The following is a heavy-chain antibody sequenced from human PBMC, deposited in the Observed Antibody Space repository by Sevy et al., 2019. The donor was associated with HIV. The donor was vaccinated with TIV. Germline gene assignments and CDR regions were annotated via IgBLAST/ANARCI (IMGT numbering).Heavy chain of an antibody. D-gene: IGHD3-16*01. CDR3: VRERARSITFDI. CDR1: GFTFNNFP. J-gene: IGHJ3*02. Sequence: GGSLRLSCEASGFTFNNFPIHWVRQAPGKGLEWVAVVSFDGGSKYYADSVRGRFTVSRDNSKNTVYLQLNRLRAEDTAVYYCVRERARSITFDIWGQGTLVTVSS. V-gene: IGHV3-30-3*01. CDR2: VSFDGGSK.